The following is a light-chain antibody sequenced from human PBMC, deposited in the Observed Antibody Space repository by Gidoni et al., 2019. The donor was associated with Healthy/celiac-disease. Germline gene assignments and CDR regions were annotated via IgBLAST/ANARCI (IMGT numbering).Light chain of an antibody. Sequence: EIVLTLSPCTLSLSPGERATLSCRASQSVSSIYVAWYQQKPRQAPRLLIYGASHRATGIPDSFSGSGSGTDFTLTISRLVPEDFAVYYCHQYGSSPRTFGQGTKVEIK. CDR1: QSVSSIY. J-gene: IGKJ1*01. CDR2: GAS. V-gene: IGKV3-20*01. CDR3: HQYGSSPRT.